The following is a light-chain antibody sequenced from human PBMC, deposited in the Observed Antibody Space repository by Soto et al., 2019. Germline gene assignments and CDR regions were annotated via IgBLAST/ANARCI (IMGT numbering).Light chain of an antibody. Sequence: QSALTQPASVSGSPGQSITISCTGTSSDVGGYNYVSWYQQHPGKAPKLMIYEVSNRPSGLSNRFSGSKSGNTASLTISGLQAEDEADYYCQSYDISLSGHYVFGTGTKLTVL. J-gene: IGLJ1*01. CDR2: EVS. CDR1: SSDVGGYNY. V-gene: IGLV2-14*01. CDR3: QSYDISLSGHYV.